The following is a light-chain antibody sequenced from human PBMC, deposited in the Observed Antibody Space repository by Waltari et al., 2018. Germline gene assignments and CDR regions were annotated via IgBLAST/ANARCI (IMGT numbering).Light chain of an antibody. CDR3: ATWDDSLSGRV. Sequence: QSVLTQPPSTSGTPGQTVTISCSGSTSNIGTNTVTWYQLPPGTAPKTVIFANYPRPSGVPVRFSASKSGTSASLVISGLQSEYEADYFCATWDDSLSGRVFGGGTKVTVL. V-gene: IGLV1-44*01. CDR1: TSNIGTNT. CDR2: ANY. J-gene: IGLJ3*02.